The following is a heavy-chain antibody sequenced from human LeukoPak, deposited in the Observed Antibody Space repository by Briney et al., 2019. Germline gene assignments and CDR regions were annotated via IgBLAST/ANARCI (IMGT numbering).Heavy chain of an antibody. D-gene: IGHD4-11*01. CDR2: ISYDGSNK. CDR3: AKDMFPGYGDYSNFFYYYYGMDV. V-gene: IGHV3-30*18. Sequence: GGSLRLSCAASGFTVSSNYMNWVRQAPGKGLEWVAVISYDGSNKYYADSVKGRFTISRDNSKNTLYLQMNSLRAEDTAVYYCAKDMFPGYGDYSNFFYYYYGMDVWGQGTTVTVSS. CDR1: GFTVSSNY. J-gene: IGHJ6*02.